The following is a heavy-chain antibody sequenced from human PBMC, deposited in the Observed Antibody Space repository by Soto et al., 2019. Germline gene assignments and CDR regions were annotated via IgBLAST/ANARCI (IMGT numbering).Heavy chain of an antibody. V-gene: IGHV3-48*02. CDR3: AREYQYGMDV. J-gene: IGHJ6*02. CDR2: ISTRSSMI. CDR1: GFTFSAYR. Sequence: EGNLVESGGGLAQPGGSLRLSCVASGFTFSAYRMYWVRQAPGKGLQWVSYISTRSSMIHYADSVRGRFTISRDDAKNSLYLQMNSLRDEDTALYYCAREYQYGMDVWGQGTAVTVSS.